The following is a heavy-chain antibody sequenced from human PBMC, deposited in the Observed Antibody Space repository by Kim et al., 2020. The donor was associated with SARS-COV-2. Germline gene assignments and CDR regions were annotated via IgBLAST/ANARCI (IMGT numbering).Heavy chain of an antibody. CDR3: AKLTVSEGVDAFDI. Sequence: GGSLRLSCAASGFTFDDYTMHWVRQAPGKGLEWVSLISWDGGSTYYADSVKGRFTISRDNSKNSLYLQMNSLRTEDTALYYCAKLTVSEGVDAFDIWGQGTMVTVSS. D-gene: IGHD1-20*01. CDR1: GFTFDDYT. J-gene: IGHJ3*02. V-gene: IGHV3-43*01. CDR2: ISWDGGST.